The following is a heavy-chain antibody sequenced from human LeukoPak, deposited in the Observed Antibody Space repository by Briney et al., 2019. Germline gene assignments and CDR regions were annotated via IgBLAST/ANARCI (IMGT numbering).Heavy chain of an antibody. CDR1: GYTFTSYY. D-gene: IGHD5-18*01. CDR2: INPSGGST. V-gene: IGHV1-46*03. Sequence: ASVKVSCKASGYTFTSYYMHWVRQAPGQGLEWMGIINPSGGSTSYAQKFQGGVTMTRDTSTSTVYMELSSLRSEDTAVYYCAISAMAKKYYFDYWGQGTLVTVSS. CDR3: AISAMAKKYYFDY. J-gene: IGHJ4*02.